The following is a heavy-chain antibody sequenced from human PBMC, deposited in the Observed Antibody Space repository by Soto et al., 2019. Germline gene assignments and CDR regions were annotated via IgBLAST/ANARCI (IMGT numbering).Heavy chain of an antibody. CDR2: IWYDGSKK. V-gene: IGHV3-33*01. D-gene: IGHD6-13*01. CDR3: ARDGDEHQLVVSWFDT. J-gene: IGHJ5*02. Sequence: XGCLRVSGAASGFTFNNYGMHWVRQAPGKGLEWVAVIWYDGSKKYNGDSVKGRFTISRDNSKNTLYLQMNSLRAEDTAVYYCARDGDEHQLVVSWFDTWGQGTLVTVSS. CDR1: GFTFNNYG.